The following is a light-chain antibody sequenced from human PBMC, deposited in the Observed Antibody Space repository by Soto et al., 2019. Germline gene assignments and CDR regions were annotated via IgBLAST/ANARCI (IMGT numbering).Light chain of an antibody. V-gene: IGLV4-60*02. CDR3: ETWDSNTRNWV. CDR2: LEGSGSY. Sequence: QSVLTQSASASACLGSSVKLTCTLSSGHSSYIIAWHQQQPGKAPRYLMKLEGSGSYNKGSGVPDRFSGSSSGADRYLTISNLQFEDEADYYCETWDSNTRNWVFGGGTKLTVL. J-gene: IGLJ3*02. CDR1: SGHSSYI.